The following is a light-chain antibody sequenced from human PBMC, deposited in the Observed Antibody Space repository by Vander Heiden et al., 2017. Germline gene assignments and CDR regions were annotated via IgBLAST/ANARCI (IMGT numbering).Light chain of an antibody. Sequence: QSVLTQPPSVSGAPGQRVTISCTGSSSNTGAGYDVRWYQQLPGTAPKLLVYGHTNRPLGVPDRFSGSKSGTSASLAITGPQAEDEADYCCQSYDSSLSAWVFGGGTKLTVL. CDR1: SSNTGAGYD. V-gene: IGLV1-40*01. J-gene: IGLJ3*02. CDR3: QSYDSSLSAWV. CDR2: GHT.